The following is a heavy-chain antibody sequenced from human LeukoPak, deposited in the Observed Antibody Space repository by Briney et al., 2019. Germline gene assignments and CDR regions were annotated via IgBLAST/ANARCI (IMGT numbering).Heavy chain of an antibody. V-gene: IGHV3-49*03. Sequence: GGSLRLSCTASGFTFGDYSMSWFRQAPGKGLEWVGFIRSTAYGGTTEYAASVNGGFTISRDDSKSIAYLQMNSLITEDTAVYYCTRHIPAAGYYFYGMDVWGQGTTVTVSS. CDR2: IRSTAYGGTT. CDR3: TRHIPAAGYYFYGMDV. CDR1: GFTFGDYS. D-gene: IGHD6-13*01. J-gene: IGHJ6*02.